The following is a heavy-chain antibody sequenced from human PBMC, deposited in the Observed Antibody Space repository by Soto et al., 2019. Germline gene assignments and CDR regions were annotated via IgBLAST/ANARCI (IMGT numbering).Heavy chain of an antibody. D-gene: IGHD2-2*01. CDR3: ASSPRGYCSSTSCRELGNYYGMDV. V-gene: IGHV5-10-1*01. J-gene: IGHJ6*02. CDR2: IDPSDSYT. CDR1: GYSITRYW. Sequence: GESLKISRKGSGYSITRYWISWVRQMPGKGLEWMGRIDPSDSYTNYSPSFQGHVTISADKSISTAYLQWSSLKASDTAMYYCASSPRGYCSSTSCRELGNYYGMDVWGQGTTVTVSS.